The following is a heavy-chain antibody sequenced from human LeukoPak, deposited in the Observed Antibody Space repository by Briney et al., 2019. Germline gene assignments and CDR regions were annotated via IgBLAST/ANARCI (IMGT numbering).Heavy chain of an antibody. V-gene: IGHV1-2*02. CDR3: ARGRAQNEDQWLLQGY. Sequence: ASVKVSCKASGYTFTAYYIHWVRQAPGQGLEWMGWISPNSGGTNYAPKFQGRVTVTRDTSISTAYMELSGLISDDTAVYYCARGRAQNEDQWLLQGYWGQGTLVTISS. D-gene: IGHD5-12*01. CDR2: ISPNSGGT. CDR1: GYTFTAYY. J-gene: IGHJ4*02.